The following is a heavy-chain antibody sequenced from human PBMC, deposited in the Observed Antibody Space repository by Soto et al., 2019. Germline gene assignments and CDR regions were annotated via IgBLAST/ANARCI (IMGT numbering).Heavy chain of an antibody. V-gene: IGHV1-69*13. CDR1: GGTFGSNA. Sequence: SVKVSCKASGGTFGSNAISWVRQAPGQGLEWMGGIIPMFDIVHFAQKFQGRVTITAGEFTSTAYMELSSLRSEDTAVYYCARGAEHEYFEYWGQGTPVTVSS. J-gene: IGHJ4*02. CDR2: IIPMFDIV. D-gene: IGHD6-6*01. CDR3: ARGAEHEYFEY.